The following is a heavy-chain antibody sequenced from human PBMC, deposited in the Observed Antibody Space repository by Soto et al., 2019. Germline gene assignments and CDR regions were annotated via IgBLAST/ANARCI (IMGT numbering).Heavy chain of an antibody. CDR3: ARDKDQYYDFWSGYYHHGMDV. Sequence: ASVKVSCKASGYTFTSYAMHWVRQAPGQRLEWMGWINAGNGSTKYSQKFQGRVTITRDTSASTAYMELSSLRSEDTAVYYCARDKDQYYDFWSGYYHHGMDVWGQGTTVTVS. J-gene: IGHJ6*02. CDR2: INAGNGST. D-gene: IGHD3-3*01. V-gene: IGHV1-3*01. CDR1: GYTFTSYA.